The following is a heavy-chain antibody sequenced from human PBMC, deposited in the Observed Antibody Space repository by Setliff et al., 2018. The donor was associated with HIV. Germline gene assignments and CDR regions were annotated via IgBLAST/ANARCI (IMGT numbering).Heavy chain of an antibody. CDR2: IYHSGST. CDR3: ARADSSSWFFATFDI. V-gene: IGHV4-30-4*01. Sequence: PSKTLSLTCTVSGDSINSGDYYWSWIRQPPGKGLEWIGYIYHSGSTHYNPSLNSRVAFSVDTSKNQFSLKLYSVTVADTAFYYCARADSSSWFFATFDIWGQGTMVTVSS. J-gene: IGHJ3*02. CDR1: GDSINSGDYY. D-gene: IGHD6-13*01.